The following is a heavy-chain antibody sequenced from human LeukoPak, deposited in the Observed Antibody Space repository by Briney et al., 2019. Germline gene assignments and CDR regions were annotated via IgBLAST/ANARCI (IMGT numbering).Heavy chain of an antibody. Sequence: KPGGSLRLSCAASGFTFSSYSMNWVRQAPGKGLEWVSSISSSSSYIYYADSVKGRFTISRDNAKNSLYLQMNSLRAEDTAVYYCARDEATVVTFDYWGQGTLVTVSS. CDR2: ISSSSSYI. J-gene: IGHJ4*02. V-gene: IGHV3-21*01. CDR1: GFTFSSYS. CDR3: ARDEATVVTFDY. D-gene: IGHD4-23*01.